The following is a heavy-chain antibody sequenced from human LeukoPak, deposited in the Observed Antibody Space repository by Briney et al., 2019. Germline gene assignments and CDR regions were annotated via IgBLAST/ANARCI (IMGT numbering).Heavy chain of an antibody. Sequence: HPGGSLRLSCAASGFTFSSYAMSWVRQAPGKGLEWVSSASSRGGGTFYADSVKGRFTISRDNSKNTVYLQLSSLRVEDTAVYYCAKDRPNYYDSSGHYYRRDGDYWGQGTLVTVSS. CDR3: AKDRPNYYDSSGHYYRRDGDY. D-gene: IGHD3-22*01. J-gene: IGHJ4*02. CDR2: ASSRGGGT. V-gene: IGHV3-23*01. CDR1: GFTFSSYA.